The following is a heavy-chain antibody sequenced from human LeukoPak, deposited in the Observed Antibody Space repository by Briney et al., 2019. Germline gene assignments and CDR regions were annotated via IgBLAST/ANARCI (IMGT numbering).Heavy chain of an antibody. J-gene: IGHJ4*02. CDR3: ARQTGSGLFILP. Sequence: SETLSLTCTVSGGSISSYYWNWIRQPAGKGLEWIGHIYTSGSTNYNPALKSRVSMSVDTSKNQFSLKLTSVTAADTAVYYCARQTGSGLFILPGGQGTLVTVSS. CDR1: GGSISSYY. CDR2: IYTSGST. D-gene: IGHD3/OR15-3a*01. V-gene: IGHV4-4*07.